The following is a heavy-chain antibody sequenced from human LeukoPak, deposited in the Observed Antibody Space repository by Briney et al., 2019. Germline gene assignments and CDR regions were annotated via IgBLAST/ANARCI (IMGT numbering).Heavy chain of an antibody. CDR2: IGKDGRAI. CDR1: GFTFSTYW. J-gene: IGHJ4*02. D-gene: IGHD3-22*01. Sequence: GGSLRLSWAASGFTFSTYWMSGVRQAPGKVLEWVANIGKDGRAINYVGSVKGRFTISRDNAKDSLYLQMNSLRAEATAIYYCVRDLDYYAIVFWGQGTLVTVSS. V-gene: IGHV3-7*01. CDR3: VRDLDYYAIVF.